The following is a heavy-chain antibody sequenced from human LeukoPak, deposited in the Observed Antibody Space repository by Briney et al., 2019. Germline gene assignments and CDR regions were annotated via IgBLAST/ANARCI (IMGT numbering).Heavy chain of an antibody. CDR3: ARLYSVSSPFDY. CDR2: IYSGGST. J-gene: IGHJ4*02. CDR1: GFTVSSNY. V-gene: IGHV3-53*01. Sequence: PGGSLRLSCAASGFTVSSNYMSWVRQAPGKGLEWVSIIYSGGSTYYADSVKGRFTISKDNSKNTLYLQMNSLRAEDTAVYYCARLYSVSSPFDYWGQGTLVTVSS. D-gene: IGHD1-26*01.